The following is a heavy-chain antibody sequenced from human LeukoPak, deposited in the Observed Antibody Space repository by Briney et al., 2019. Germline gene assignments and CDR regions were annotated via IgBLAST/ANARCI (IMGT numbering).Heavy chain of an antibody. CDR1: GFTFSSYW. CDR3: ARDRIYSSSWPIKYYYYMDV. J-gene: IGHJ6*03. V-gene: IGHV3-7*01. D-gene: IGHD6-13*01. Sequence: PGGSLRLSCGASGFTFSSYWMIWVRQAPGKELEWMANIKQDGSEKFYVDSVKGRFTISRDNAKNSLYLQMNSLRPEDTAVYYCARDRIYSSSWPIKYYYYMDVWGKGTTVTVSS. CDR2: IKQDGSEK.